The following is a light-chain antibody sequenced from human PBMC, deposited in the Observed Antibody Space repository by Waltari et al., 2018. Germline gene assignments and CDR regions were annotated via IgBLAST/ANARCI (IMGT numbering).Light chain of an antibody. CDR3: HSRDASGVAGS. V-gene: IGLV3-19*01. CDR1: SLRSYY. CDR2: DKN. Sequence: SSELTQDPAVSVAMGQTVRITCPGDSLRSYYASWYQQRPRQAPIPVIYDKNNRPSGVADRFCCSSSHNTDSVTITGAQAEDEASYYCHSRDASGVAGSFGGGTKLTVL. J-gene: IGLJ2*01.